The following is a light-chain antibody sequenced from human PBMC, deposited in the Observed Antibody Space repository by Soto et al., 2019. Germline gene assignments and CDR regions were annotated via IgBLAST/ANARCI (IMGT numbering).Light chain of an antibody. V-gene: IGKV2-30*02. CDR1: QSLVHSDGNTY. J-gene: IGKJ2*01. Sequence: DVVTTQSPLFLPVTLGQPASISCRSSQSLVHSDGNTYLNWFQQRPGQSPRRLIYKVSNRDSGVPGRFSGSGSATDFTLKISRVEAEDVGVYYCMQGTLWPYTFGQGTKLEIK. CDR2: KVS. CDR3: MQGTLWPYT.